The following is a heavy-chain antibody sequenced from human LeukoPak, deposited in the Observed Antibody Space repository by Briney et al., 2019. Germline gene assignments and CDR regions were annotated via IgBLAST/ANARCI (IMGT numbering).Heavy chain of an antibody. CDR3: ARRTDDAFDI. Sequence: GESLKISCQGSGYSFTTYWIGWVRQMPGKGLEWMAIIYPGYSDTRYSPSFQGQVTISADKSISTAYLQWSSLKASDTAMYYCARRTDDAFDIWGQGTLVTVSS. V-gene: IGHV5-51*01. CDR1: GYSFTTYW. J-gene: IGHJ3*02. CDR2: IYPGYSDT. D-gene: IGHD1-1*01.